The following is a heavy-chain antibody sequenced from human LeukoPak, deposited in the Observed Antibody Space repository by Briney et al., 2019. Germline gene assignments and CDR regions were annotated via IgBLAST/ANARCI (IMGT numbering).Heavy chain of an antibody. Sequence: GGSLRLSCAASGFTFSNYWMHWVRQAPGEALMWVSRIKGDGSSTTYADSVKGRFTISRDNAKNTLYLQMNSLRAEDTAVYYCSRDSLSSCGGDCYSGLDVWGQGTTVTVSS. CDR2: IKGDGSST. V-gene: IGHV3-74*01. CDR3: SRDSLSSCGGDCYSGLDV. CDR1: GFTFSNYW. J-gene: IGHJ6*02. D-gene: IGHD2-21*02.